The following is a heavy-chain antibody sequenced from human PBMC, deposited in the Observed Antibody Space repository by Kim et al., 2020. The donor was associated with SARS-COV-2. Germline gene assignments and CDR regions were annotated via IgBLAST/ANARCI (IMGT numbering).Heavy chain of an antibody. CDR3: TTVSMR. Sequence: GGSLRLSCAVSGIPFSNAWFNWVRQAPGKGLEWVGRIKSKSDGGTADLAAPVKGRFAISRDDSKNTWCLLMNSLRTDDSAVYYCTTVSMRWGQGTLVTVS. V-gene: IGHV3-15*01. CDR2: IKSKSDGGTA. D-gene: IGHD2-2*01. CDR1: GIPFSNAW. J-gene: IGHJ4*02.